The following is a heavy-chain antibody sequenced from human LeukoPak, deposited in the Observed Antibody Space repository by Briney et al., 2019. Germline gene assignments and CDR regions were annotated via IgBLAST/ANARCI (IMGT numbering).Heavy chain of an antibody. J-gene: IGHJ5*02. CDR1: GGTFSSYA. CDR2: IIPIFGTA. Sequence: SVKVSCKASGGTFSSYAISWVRQAPGQGLEWMGGIIPIFGTANYAQKFQGRVTITADESTSTAYMELSSLRSEDTAVYYCARDLALAPAWINAMNWFDPWGQGTLVTVSS. CDR3: ARDLALAPAWINAMNWFDP. V-gene: IGHV1-69*13. D-gene: IGHD5-12*01.